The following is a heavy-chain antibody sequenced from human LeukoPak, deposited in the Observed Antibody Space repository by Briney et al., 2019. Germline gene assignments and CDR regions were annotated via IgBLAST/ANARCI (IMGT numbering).Heavy chain of an antibody. Sequence: PSETLSLTCAVSGYSISSGYYWGRIRQPPGKGLEWIGSIYHSGSTYYNPSLKSRVTISVDTSKNQFSLKLSSVTAADTAVYYCARHYGGSTGVLWFDPWGQGTLVTVSS. D-gene: IGHD4-23*01. CDR3: ARHYGGSTGVLWFDP. CDR1: GYSISSGYY. CDR2: IYHSGST. J-gene: IGHJ5*02. V-gene: IGHV4-38-2*01.